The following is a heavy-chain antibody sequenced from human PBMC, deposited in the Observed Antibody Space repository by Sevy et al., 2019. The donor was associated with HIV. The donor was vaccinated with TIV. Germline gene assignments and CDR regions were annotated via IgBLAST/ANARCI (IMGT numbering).Heavy chain of an antibody. CDR1: GGSISSYY. Sequence: SETLSLTCTVSGGSISSYYWSWIRQPPGKGVEWIGYIYYSGSTNYNPPLKSRVTISVDTSKNQFSLKLSSVTAADTAVYYCARVGSYFDYWGQGTLVTVSS. CDR3: ARVGSYFDY. CDR2: IYYSGST. D-gene: IGHD1-26*01. J-gene: IGHJ4*02. V-gene: IGHV4-59*01.